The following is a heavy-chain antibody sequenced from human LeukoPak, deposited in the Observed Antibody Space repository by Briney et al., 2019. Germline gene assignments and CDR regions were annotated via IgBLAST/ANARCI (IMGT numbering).Heavy chain of an antibody. CDR2: QSSDGRNT. J-gene: IGHJ4*02. D-gene: IGHD6-19*01. CDR1: GVAFSIYA. Sequence: GGSLRLSCSASGVAFSIYALHWVRQAPGKGLEWVAVQSSDGRNTFSAASVKGRFPTSRANSKKIVHLQMNYLRREDTAVYYCARDREAVAGPFDCWGQGTLVTVS. CDR3: ARDREAVAGPFDC. V-gene: IGHV3-30*04.